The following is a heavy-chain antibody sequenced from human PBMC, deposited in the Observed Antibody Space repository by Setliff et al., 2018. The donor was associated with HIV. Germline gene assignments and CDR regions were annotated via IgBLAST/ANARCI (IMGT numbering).Heavy chain of an antibody. V-gene: IGHV1-3*01. CDR2: INVGKGNT. J-gene: IGHJ6*03. CDR3: ARSPIPRWELLHGYYYYYYMDV. Sequence: ASVKVSCKASGYTFTTYAIHWVRQAPGQSLEWMGWINVGKGNTKYSQKFQGRVTMTTDTSTSTVYMELRSLRSDDRAVYYCARSPIPRWELLHGYYYYYYMDVWGKGTTVTVSS. D-gene: IGHD1-26*01. CDR1: GYTFTTYA.